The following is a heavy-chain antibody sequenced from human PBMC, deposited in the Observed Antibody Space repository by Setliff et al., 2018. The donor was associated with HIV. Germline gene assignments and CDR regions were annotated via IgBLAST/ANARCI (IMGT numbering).Heavy chain of an antibody. Sequence: SVKVSCKVSGDILKTNAISWVRQAPGQGPEWMGQIIFGTPNYAQRFQGRVTITTDESSSAVYMQMNSLRSEDTAVYYCARELSGYEYRGGFDSWGQGTLVTVSS. J-gene: IGHJ4*02. D-gene: IGHD5-12*01. V-gene: IGHV1-69*05. CDR1: GDILKTNA. CDR3: ARELSGYEYRGGFDS. CDR2: IIFGTP.